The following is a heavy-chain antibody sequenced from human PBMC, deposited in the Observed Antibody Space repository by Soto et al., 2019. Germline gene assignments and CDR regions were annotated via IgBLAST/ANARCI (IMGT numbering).Heavy chain of an antibody. CDR2: ISSSGSTI. V-gene: IGHV3-11*01. D-gene: IGHD1-7*01. CDR1: GFTFSDYY. Sequence: GGSLRLSCAASGFTFSDYYMSWIRQAPGKGLEWVSYISSSGSTIYYADSVKGRFTISRDNAKNSLYLQMNSLRAEDTAVYYCAGTPKYNWNYPMWFDPWGQGTLVTVSS. J-gene: IGHJ5*02. CDR3: AGTPKYNWNYPMWFDP.